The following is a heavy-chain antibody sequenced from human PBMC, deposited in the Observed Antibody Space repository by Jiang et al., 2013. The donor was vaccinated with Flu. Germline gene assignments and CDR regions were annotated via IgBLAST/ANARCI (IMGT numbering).Heavy chain of an antibody. V-gene: IGHV3-30-3*01. D-gene: IGHD4-23*01. CDR2: ISYDGSNK. Sequence: EWVAVISYDGSNKYYADSVKGRFTISRDNSKNTLYLQMNSLRAEDTAVYYCARHDYGGNYLDYWGQGTLVTVSS. CDR3: ARHDYGGNYLDY. J-gene: IGHJ4*02.